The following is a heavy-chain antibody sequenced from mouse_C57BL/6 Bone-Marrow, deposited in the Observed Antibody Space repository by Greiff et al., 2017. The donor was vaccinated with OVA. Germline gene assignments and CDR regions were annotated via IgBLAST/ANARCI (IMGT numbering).Heavy chain of an antibody. CDR3: ARDSYYYGSGFDY. V-gene: IGHV1-9*01. J-gene: IGHJ2*01. CDR2: ILPGSGST. CDR1: GYTFTGYW. D-gene: IGHD1-1*01. Sequence: VQLVESGAELMKPGASVKLSRKATGYTFTGYWIEWVKQRPGHGLEWIGEILPGSGSTNYNEKFKGKATFTADTSSNTSYMQLSSLTPEDSAIYYGARDSYYYGSGFDYWGQGTTLTVSS.